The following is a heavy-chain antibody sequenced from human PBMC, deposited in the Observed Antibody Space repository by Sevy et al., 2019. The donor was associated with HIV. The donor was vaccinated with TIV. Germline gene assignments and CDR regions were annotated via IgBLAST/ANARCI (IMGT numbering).Heavy chain of an antibody. CDR3: ARPYGSGSWEAFDI. CDR1: GFTFNSYT. CDR2: ISFSSNYI. V-gene: IGHV3-21*01. D-gene: IGHD3-10*01. Sequence: GGSLRLSCAASGFTFNSYTMNWVRQAPGKGLEWVSSISFSSNYIYYADSVKGRFTISRDNAQNSLYLQMNSLRADDTAIYYCARPYGSGSWEAFDIWGQGTMVTVSS. J-gene: IGHJ3*02.